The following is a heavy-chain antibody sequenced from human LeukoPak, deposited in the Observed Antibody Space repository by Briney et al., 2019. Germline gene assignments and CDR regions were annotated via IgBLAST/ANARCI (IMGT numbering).Heavy chain of an antibody. D-gene: IGHD2-21*02. CDR3: AKDHANTPVVTN. CDR1: GVTFSDYA. J-gene: IGHJ4*02. CDR2: ISGGSGGST. V-gene: IGHV3-23*01. Sequence: PGGSLRLSCAASGVTFSDYAMSWVRQAPGKGLEGLSVISGGSGGSTYYADSVTGRFTVSRDNSKNTVDLQMNNLRAEDTAIYYCAKDHANTPVVTNWGQGILVSVSS.